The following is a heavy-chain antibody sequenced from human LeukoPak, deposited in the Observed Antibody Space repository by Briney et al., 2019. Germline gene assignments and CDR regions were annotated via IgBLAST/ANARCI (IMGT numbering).Heavy chain of an antibody. CDR1: VDSISSNSAT. Sequence: SQTLSLTCAIPVDSISSNSATWNWIRQSPSRGLEWLGRPYYRSKWYNEYAVSVKSRMTINADTSKNQFSLQLNSVTPEDTAVYYCARRKDGGNYFDYWGQRTLVTVSS. V-gene: IGHV6-1*01. D-gene: IGHD4-23*01. CDR2: PYYRSKWYN. CDR3: ARRKDGGNYFDY. J-gene: IGHJ4*02.